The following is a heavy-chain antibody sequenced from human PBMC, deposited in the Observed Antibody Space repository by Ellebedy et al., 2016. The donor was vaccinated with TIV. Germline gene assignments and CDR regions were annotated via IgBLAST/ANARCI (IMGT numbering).Heavy chain of an antibody. D-gene: IGHD6-19*01. V-gene: IGHV3-21*01. CDR1: GFTLSSHT. J-gene: IGHJ4*02. CDR3: ARKGELWLLADY. CDR2: IDSSSTYI. Sequence: GESLKISCAASGFTLSSHTMNWVRQAPGKGLEWVAMIDSSSTYIYYTNSVRGRFTISRDNARNSVYLEMNSLTGEDTAVYYCARKGELWLLADYWGQGTLVTVSS.